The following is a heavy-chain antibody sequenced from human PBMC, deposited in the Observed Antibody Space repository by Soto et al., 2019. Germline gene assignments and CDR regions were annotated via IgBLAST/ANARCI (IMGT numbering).Heavy chain of an antibody. V-gene: IGHV1-8*01. CDR1: GYTFTSDD. CDR3: ATGLSVDWNGVAYDGMDV. CDR2: MNPNSGNK. J-gene: IGHJ6*02. D-gene: IGHD1-1*01. Sequence: GSVQVSCKASGYTFTSDDINWVRQATGQGLEWMRWMNPNSGNKGYAQKFQGRDTMTRHTSISTAYMELGSLRSEDTAVYYCATGLSVDWNGVAYDGMDVCGQGDTVTVSS.